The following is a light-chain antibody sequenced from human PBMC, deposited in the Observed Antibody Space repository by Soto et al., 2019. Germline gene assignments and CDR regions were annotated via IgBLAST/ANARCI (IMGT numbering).Light chain of an antibody. CDR2: GAS. CDR3: QQYNNWWT. V-gene: IGKV3-15*01. CDR1: QSVSKN. J-gene: IGKJ1*01. Sequence: EIVMPQSPATLSVSPGERATLSCRASQSVSKNLAWYQKKPGQAPRLLIYGASTRATGIPARFSGSGSGTEFNLSISSLQSEDFAVYYCQQYNNWWTFGQGTKVEIK.